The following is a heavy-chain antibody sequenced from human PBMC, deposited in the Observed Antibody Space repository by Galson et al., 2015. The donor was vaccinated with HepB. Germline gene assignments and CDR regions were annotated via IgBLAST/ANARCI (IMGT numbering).Heavy chain of an antibody. V-gene: IGHV3-48*01. CDR1: GFTFSSYT. D-gene: IGHD6-19*01. J-gene: IGHJ4*02. Sequence: SLRLSCAASGFTFSSYTMNWVRQAPGKGLESVSYISSTGTTMYYADSAKGRFTISRDNSKNTLYLQINSRRAEDTAVYYCAKGVPRYTSGWYLGGVAYFDHWGQGALVAVSS. CDR2: ISSTGTTM. CDR3: AKGVPRYTSGWYLGGVAYFDH.